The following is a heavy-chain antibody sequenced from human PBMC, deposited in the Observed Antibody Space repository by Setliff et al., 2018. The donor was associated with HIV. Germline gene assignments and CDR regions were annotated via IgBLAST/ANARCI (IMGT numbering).Heavy chain of an antibody. V-gene: IGHV1-46*01. CDR3: ARAPKRVYYYGSGSYLHDAFDI. CDR1: GYTFTSYY. D-gene: IGHD3-10*01. CDR2: INPSGGST. J-gene: IGHJ3*02. Sequence: ASVKVSCKASGYTFTSYYMHWVRQAPGQGLEWMGIINPSGGSTSYAQKFQGRVTMTRDTSTSTVYMELSSLRSDDTAVYYCARAPKRVYYYGSGSYLHDAFDIWGQGTMVTVSS.